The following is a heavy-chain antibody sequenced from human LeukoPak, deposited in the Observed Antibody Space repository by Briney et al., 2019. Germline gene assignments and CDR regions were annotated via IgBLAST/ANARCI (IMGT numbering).Heavy chain of an antibody. Sequence: SETLSLTCTVSGGSISSSSYYWGWIRQPPGKGLEWIGSIYYSERPYYNPSLKSRVTISVDTSKNQFSLKLSSVTAADTAVYYCASIGMATISCDYWGQGTLVTVSS. D-gene: IGHD5-24*01. CDR1: GGSISSSSYY. J-gene: IGHJ4*02. CDR2: IYYSERP. V-gene: IGHV4-39*07. CDR3: ASIGMATISCDY.